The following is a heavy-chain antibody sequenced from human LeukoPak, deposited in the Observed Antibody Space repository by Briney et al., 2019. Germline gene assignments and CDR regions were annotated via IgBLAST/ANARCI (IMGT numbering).Heavy chain of an antibody. CDR1: GYTFTSYY. J-gene: IGHJ4*02. CDR2: INPSGGST. V-gene: IGHV1-46*01. CDR3: ARERDAIAVAGTGFDY. D-gene: IGHD6-19*01. Sequence: ASVKVSCKASGYTFTSYYVHWVRQAPGQGLEWMGIINPSGGSTSYAQKFQGRDTMTRDMSTSTVYMELSSLRSEDTAVYYCARERDAIAVAGTGFDYWGQGTLVTVSS.